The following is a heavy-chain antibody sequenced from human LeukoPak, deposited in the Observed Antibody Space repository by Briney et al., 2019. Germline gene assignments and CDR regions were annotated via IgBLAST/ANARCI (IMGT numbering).Heavy chain of an antibody. D-gene: IGHD2-21*02. Sequence: PGGSLRLSCAASGFTFSSYSMNWVRQAPGKGLEWVSSISSSSSYIYYADSVKGRFTISRDNAKNSLYLQMNSLRAEDTAVYYCARSCSGDCYPDYWGQGTLVTVSS. CDR1: GFTFSSYS. CDR2: ISSSSSYI. V-gene: IGHV3-21*01. J-gene: IGHJ4*02. CDR3: ARSCSGDCYPDY.